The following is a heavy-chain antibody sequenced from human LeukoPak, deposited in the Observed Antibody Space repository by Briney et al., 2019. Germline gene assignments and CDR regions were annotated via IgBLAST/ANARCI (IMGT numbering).Heavy chain of an antibody. CDR1: GGSISNYY. CDR2: IYYSGST. CDR3: VRGGPPTVTRLDH. D-gene: IGHD4-17*01. Sequence: SETLSLTCTVSGGSISNYYWSWIRQPPGKGLEWTGYIYYSGSTNYHPSLKSRVTISVDTSKNQFSLKLSSVTAADTAVYYCVRGGPPTVTRLDHWGQGTLVTVSS. J-gene: IGHJ4*02. V-gene: IGHV4-59*01.